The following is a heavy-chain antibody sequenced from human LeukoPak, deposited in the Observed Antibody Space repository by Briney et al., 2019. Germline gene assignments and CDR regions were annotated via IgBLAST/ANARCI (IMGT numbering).Heavy chain of an antibody. CDR2: ISWNSGSI. CDR3: AKDGRIVGARGYYFDY. D-gene: IGHD1-26*01. J-gene: IGHJ4*02. Sequence: GGSLRLSCAASGFTFSSYEMNWVRQAPGKGLEWVSGISWNSGSIGYADSVKGRFTISRDNAKNSLYLQMNSLRAEDTALYYCAKDGRIVGARGYYFDYWGQGTLVTVSS. V-gene: IGHV3-9*01. CDR1: GFTFSSYE.